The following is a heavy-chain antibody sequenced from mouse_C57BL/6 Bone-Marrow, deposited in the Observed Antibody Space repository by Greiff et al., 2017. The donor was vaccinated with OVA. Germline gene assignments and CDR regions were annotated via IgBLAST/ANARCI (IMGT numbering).Heavy chain of an antibody. J-gene: IGHJ4*01. CDR2: IRSKSRNYAT. D-gene: IGHD1-1*02. CDR3: VRAGGLWPAMDY. Sequence: GGGLVQPKGSLKLSCAASGFTFNTYAMHWVRQAPGKGLEWVARIRSKSRNYATYYADSVKDRFTLSRDDSQSMLYLQMNNLKTEDTAMYYGVRAGGLWPAMDYWGQGTSVTVSS. V-gene: IGHV10-3*01. CDR1: GFTFNTYA.